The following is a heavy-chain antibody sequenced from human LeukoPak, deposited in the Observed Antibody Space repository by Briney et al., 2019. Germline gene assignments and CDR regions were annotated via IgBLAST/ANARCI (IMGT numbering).Heavy chain of an antibody. V-gene: IGHV3-11*01. Sequence: GGSLRLSCAASGFTFSDYYMSWIRQAPGKGLEWVSYISSSGSTIYYADSVKGRFTISRDNAKNSLYLQMNSLRAEDTAVYYCAKTVLGGRFNDAFDIWGQGTMVTVSS. CDR3: AKTVLGGRFNDAFDI. J-gene: IGHJ3*02. CDR1: GFTFSDYY. CDR2: ISSSGSTI. D-gene: IGHD3-16*01.